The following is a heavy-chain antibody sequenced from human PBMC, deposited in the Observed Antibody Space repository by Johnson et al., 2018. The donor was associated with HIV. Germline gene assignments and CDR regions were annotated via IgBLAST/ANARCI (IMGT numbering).Heavy chain of an antibody. CDR1: GFTVSSNY. V-gene: IGHV3-66*02. Sequence: VQLVESGGGLVQPGGSLRLSCAASGFTVSSNYMSWVRQAPGKGLESVSVVYSGSTIYYADCVKGRFTISRDNSKNTLYVQMNSLRGDDTAVYYCAKVGLGHRKGFDIWGQGTMVTVSS. CDR2: VYSGSTI. D-gene: IGHD2-15*01. J-gene: IGHJ3*02. CDR3: AKVGLGHRKGFDI.